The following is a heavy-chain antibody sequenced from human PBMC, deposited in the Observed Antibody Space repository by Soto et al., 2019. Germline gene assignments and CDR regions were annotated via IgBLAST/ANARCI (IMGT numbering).Heavy chain of an antibody. Sequence: PGESLKISCKGSGFSFTNYWIGWVRQMPGKGLEWMGDIYPGDSDIRYSPSFQGHVTISADKSISTAYLQWSSLKASDTAMYYCAIVGFGELLFYGMDVWGQGTTVTVSS. J-gene: IGHJ6*02. CDR1: GFSFTNYW. V-gene: IGHV5-51*01. D-gene: IGHD3-10*01. CDR2: IYPGDSDI. CDR3: AIVGFGELLFYGMDV.